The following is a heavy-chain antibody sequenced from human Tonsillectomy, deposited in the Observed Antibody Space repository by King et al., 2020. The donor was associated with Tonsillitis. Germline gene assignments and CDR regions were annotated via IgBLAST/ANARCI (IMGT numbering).Heavy chain of an antibody. Sequence: VQLVESGGGLVQPGRSLRLSCTASGFTFGDYAMSWFRQAPGKGLEWVGFIRSKAYGGTTKYAASVKGRFTISRDDSKSIAYLQMISLKTEDTAAYYCTRGYCSGASCYYYYYYMDVWGKGTTVTVSS. CDR3: TRGYCSGASCYYYYYYMDV. V-gene: IGHV3-49*03. CDR1: GFTFGDYA. CDR2: IRSKAYGGTT. J-gene: IGHJ6*03. D-gene: IGHD2-15*01.